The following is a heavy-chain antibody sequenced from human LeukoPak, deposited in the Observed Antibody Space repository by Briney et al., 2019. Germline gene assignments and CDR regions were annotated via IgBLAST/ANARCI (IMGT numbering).Heavy chain of an antibody. CDR1: GCTFSSYA. CDR2: ISGSGGST. CDR3: AKSIVVVPAATDY. V-gene: IGHV3-23*01. D-gene: IGHD2-2*01. Sequence: GGSLRLSCAASGCTFSSYAMSWVRQAPGKGLEWVSAISGSGGSTYYADSVKGRFTISRDNSKNTLYLQMNSLRAEDTAVYYCAKSIVVVPAATDYWGQGTLVTVSS. J-gene: IGHJ4*02.